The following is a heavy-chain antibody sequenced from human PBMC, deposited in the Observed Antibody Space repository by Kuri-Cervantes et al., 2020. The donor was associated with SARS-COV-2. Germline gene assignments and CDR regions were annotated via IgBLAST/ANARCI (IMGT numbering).Heavy chain of an antibody. CDR2: IYYSGST. V-gene: IGHV4-39*01. CDR3: ARRCSSTSCYNPSKSFDY. Sequence: SETLSLTCTVSGGSISGSSYYWGWILQPPGKGLEWIGSIYYSGSTYYNPSLKSRVTISVDTSKNQFSLKLSSVTAADTAVYYCARRCSSTSCYNPSKSFDYWGQGTLVTVSS. D-gene: IGHD2-2*02. J-gene: IGHJ4*02. CDR1: GGSISGSSYY.